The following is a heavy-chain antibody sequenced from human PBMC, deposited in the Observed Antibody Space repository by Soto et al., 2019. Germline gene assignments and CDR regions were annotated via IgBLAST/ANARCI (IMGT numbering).Heavy chain of an antibody. CDR3: AKQPSHSTVWYVDY. CDR2: IRGDGGEI. V-gene: IGHV3-23*01. CDR1: GFTFSSFA. Sequence: EVQVLESGGGLAQPGGSLRLSCAASGFTFSSFAMSWVRQAPGKGLEWVSSIRGDGGEIYYATSVKGLFTISRYNSKNTLSLQMNSLRAEDTAMYYCAKQPSHSTVWYVDYWGLGTLVTVSS. J-gene: IGHJ4*02. D-gene: IGHD6-13*01.